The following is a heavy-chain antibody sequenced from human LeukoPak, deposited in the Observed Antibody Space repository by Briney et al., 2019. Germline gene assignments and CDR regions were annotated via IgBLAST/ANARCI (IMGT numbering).Heavy chain of an antibody. CDR1: GFTFSSYW. CDR2: IYSGGST. V-gene: IGHV3-66*02. Sequence: PGGSLRFSCAASGFTFSSYWMSWVRQAPGKGLEWVSVIYSGGSTYYADSVKGRFTISRDNSKNTLYLQMNSLRAEDTAVYYCARDSSGWYDYWGQGTLVTVSS. D-gene: IGHD6-19*01. J-gene: IGHJ4*02. CDR3: ARDSSGWYDY.